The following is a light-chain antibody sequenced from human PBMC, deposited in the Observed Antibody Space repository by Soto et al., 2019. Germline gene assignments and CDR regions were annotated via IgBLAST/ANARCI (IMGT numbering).Light chain of an antibody. V-gene: IGLV2-14*01. Sequence: QSALTQPRSVSGSPGQSVTISCTGTSSDVGDYNYVSWYRQHPGNAPKLIIYEVTNRPSGISNRFSGSKSGNTASLTISGLQADDESYYYCTSYSSGSSLVIFGGGTKVTVL. CDR2: EVT. CDR1: SSDVGDYNY. J-gene: IGLJ2*01. CDR3: TSYSSGSSLVI.